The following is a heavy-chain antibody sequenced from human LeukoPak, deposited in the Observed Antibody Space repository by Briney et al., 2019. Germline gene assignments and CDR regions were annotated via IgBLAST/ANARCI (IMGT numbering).Heavy chain of an antibody. Sequence: GGSLRLSCAASGFTFDDYAMHWVRQAPGKGLEWVSGISWNSGSIGYADSVKGRFTISRDNSKNTLYLQMNSLRAEDTAVYYCAKGIYSSGWSYFDYWGHGTLVTVSS. J-gene: IGHJ4*01. CDR1: GFTFDDYA. D-gene: IGHD6-19*01. V-gene: IGHV3-9*01. CDR2: ISWNSGSI. CDR3: AKGIYSSGWSYFDY.